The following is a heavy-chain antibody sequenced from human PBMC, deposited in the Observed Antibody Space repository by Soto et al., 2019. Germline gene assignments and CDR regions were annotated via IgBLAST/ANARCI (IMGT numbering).Heavy chain of an antibody. Sequence: GASVKVSCKASGYTSTVYYMHWVRQAPGQGLEWMGWINPKSGGTMYPQKFQGRVTMTWDTSISTAYMALTRLRSDDTAVYYCARDMQKGGGSEGFDYWGQGALVTVSS. J-gene: IGHJ4*02. CDR2: INPKSGGT. CDR1: GYTSTVYY. CDR3: ARDMQKGGGSEGFDY. D-gene: IGHD1-26*01. V-gene: IGHV1-2*02.